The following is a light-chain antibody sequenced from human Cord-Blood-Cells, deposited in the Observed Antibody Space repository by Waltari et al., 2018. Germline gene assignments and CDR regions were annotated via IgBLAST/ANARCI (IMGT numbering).Light chain of an antibody. CDR3: MQRIRFPWT. CDR1: QSLLDSDDGNTY. Sequence: DIVMTQTPLSLPVTPGEPASISCRSSQSLLDSDDGNTYLDWYLQKPGQSPQLLIYTLSNWASGVPDRFRGSGSGTDFTLKISRVEAEDVGVYYCMQRIRFPWTFGQGTKVEIK. CDR2: TLS. J-gene: IGKJ1*01. V-gene: IGKV2-40*01.